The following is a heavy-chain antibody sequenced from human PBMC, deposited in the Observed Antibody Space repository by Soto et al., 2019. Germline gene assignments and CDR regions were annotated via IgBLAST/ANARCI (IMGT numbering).Heavy chain of an antibody. J-gene: IGHJ4*02. Sequence: SETLSLTCTVSAGSISSGDYYWSWIRQHPGKGLEWIGHIYYSGSTYYNPSLKSRVTISVDTSKNQFSLKLSSVTAADTAFYYCASTYYNASSGPFDYWGQGTLVTVSS. CDR1: AGSISSGDYY. V-gene: IGHV4-31*03. CDR3: ASTYYNASSGPFDY. CDR2: IYYSGST. D-gene: IGHD3-22*01.